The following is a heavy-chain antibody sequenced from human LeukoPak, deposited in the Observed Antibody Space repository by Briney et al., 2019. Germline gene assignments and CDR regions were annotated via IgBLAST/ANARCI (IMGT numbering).Heavy chain of an antibody. V-gene: IGHV4-59*01. CDR1: GGSISSYY. CDR2: IYYSGST. J-gene: IGHJ6*02. CDR3: ARLNHGGMDV. Sequence: SETLSLTCTVSGGSISSYYWSWIRQPPGKGLEWIGYIYYSGSTNYNPSLKSRVTISVDTSKNQFSLKLSSVTAADTAVYYCARLNHGGMDVWGQGTTVTVSS.